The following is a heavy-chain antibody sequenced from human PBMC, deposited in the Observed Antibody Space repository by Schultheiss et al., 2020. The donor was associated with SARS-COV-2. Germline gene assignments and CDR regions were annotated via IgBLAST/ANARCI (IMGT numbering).Heavy chain of an antibody. Sequence: GGSLRLSCAASGFTFSNYAMSWVRQAPGKGLEWVSAISGSGGSTYYADSVKGRFTISRDNAKNSLYLQMNSLRAEDTAVYYCAKDFSSSYRYYYYGMDVWGQGTTVTVSS. CDR2: ISGSGGST. J-gene: IGHJ6*02. CDR1: GFTFSNYA. V-gene: IGHV3-23*01. D-gene: IGHD6-6*01. CDR3: AKDFSSSYRYYYYGMDV.